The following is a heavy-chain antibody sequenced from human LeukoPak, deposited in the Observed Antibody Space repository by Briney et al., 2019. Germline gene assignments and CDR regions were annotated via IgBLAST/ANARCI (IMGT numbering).Heavy chain of an antibody. CDR1: GFTFSSYS. D-gene: IGHD3-16*01. V-gene: IGHV3-21*01. J-gene: IGHJ4*02. Sequence: GGSLRLSCAASGFTFSSYSMNWVRQAPGKGLEWVSSISSSSSYIYYADSVKGRFTISRDNAKNSPYLQMNSLRAEDTAVYYCARDGGVSTLGAADYWGQGTLVTVSS. CDR2: ISSSSSYI. CDR3: ARDGGVSTLGAADY.